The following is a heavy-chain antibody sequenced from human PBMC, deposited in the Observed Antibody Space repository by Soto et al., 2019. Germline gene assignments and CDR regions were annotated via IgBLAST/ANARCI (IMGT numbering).Heavy chain of an antibody. CDR2: IYYSGST. CDR3: ARLGGYYQAFDQ. CDR1: SGSIDTLY. D-gene: IGHD3-22*01. Sequence: TLSLTCTIYSGSIDTLYCGCFRQLPGKGLEWVGYIYYSGSTTYSPSLKSRVTISVDTSKNQFSLKLDSVTAADTAVYYCARLGGYYQAFDQWGQGSLVTVS. V-gene: IGHV4-59*08. J-gene: IGHJ4*02.